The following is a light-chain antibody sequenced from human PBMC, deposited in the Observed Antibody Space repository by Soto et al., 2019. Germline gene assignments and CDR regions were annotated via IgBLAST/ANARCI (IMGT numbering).Light chain of an antibody. Sequence: DIQMTQSPSSLSASVGDRVTITCQASQDISNYLNWYQQKLGKAPKLLIYDAYNLETGLPSRFSGSGSGTDFTFPLSRLQSEDIATYHSPQYSNLITFGQGTRLEIK. V-gene: IGKV1-33*01. CDR3: PQYSNLIT. J-gene: IGKJ5*01. CDR1: QDISNY. CDR2: DAY.